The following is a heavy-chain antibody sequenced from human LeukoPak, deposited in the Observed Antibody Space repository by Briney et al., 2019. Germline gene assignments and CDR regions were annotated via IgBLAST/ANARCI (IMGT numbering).Heavy chain of an antibody. V-gene: IGHV3-66*01. D-gene: IGHD6-19*01. J-gene: IGHJ4*02. CDR1: GFTVSSNY. CDR3: AKERNLEIAVAGTIFDY. Sequence: GGSLRLSCSASGFTVSSNYMGWVRQAPGKGLEWVSVIYSGGDTYYADSVKGRFTISRDNSKNMIYLEMTSLKAEDTAVYYCAKERNLEIAVAGTIFDYWGQGTLVTVSS. CDR2: IYSGGDT.